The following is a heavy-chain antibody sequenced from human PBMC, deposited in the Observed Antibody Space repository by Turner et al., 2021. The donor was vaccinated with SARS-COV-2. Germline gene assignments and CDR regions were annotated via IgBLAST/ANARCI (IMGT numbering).Heavy chain of an antibody. J-gene: IGHJ6*02. CDR1: GFPVSSSW. V-gene: IGHV3-74*01. D-gene: IGHD6-13*01. Sequence: EVQLVESGGGLVQPGGSLRLSCAASGFPVSSSWMHWVRQAPGKGLVWVSRINSDGSSTSYADSVKGRFTISRDNAKNTLSLQMNSLRAEDTAVYYCARDRAAAVLYYYYGMDVWGQGTTVTVSS. CDR2: INSDGSST. CDR3: ARDRAAAVLYYYYGMDV.